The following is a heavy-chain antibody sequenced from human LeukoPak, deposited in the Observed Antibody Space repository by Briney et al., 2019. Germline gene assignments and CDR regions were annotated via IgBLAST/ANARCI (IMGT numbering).Heavy chain of an antibody. Sequence: PGGSLRLSCAASGFTFSSYSMNWVRQAPGKGLEWVSYISSSSSTIYYADSVKGRFTISRDNVKNSLYLQMNGLRAEDTAVYYCASNSMVRGKGTDYWGQGTLVTVSS. D-gene: IGHD3-10*01. CDR2: ISSSSSTI. CDR1: GFTFSSYS. J-gene: IGHJ4*02. CDR3: ASNSMVRGKGTDY. V-gene: IGHV3-48*04.